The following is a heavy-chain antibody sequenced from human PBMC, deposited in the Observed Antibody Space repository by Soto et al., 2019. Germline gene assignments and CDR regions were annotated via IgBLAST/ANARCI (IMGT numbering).Heavy chain of an antibody. J-gene: IGHJ4*02. D-gene: IGHD6-19*01. CDR1: GFIFSSYA. CDR2: ISGNGGKI. CDR3: ARYFRGSGRYFFDY. Sequence: EVQLLESGGGLVQPGGSLRLSCAASGFIFSSYALAWVRQAPGKGLEWVSAISGNGGKISYADSVQGRFTISRDNSQNTLYLQLHSLRVEDTAVYYCARYFRGSGRYFFDYWGQGTLVTVSS. V-gene: IGHV3-23*01.